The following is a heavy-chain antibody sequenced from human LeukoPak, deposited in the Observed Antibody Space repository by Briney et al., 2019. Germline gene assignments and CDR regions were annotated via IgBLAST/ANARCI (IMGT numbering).Heavy chain of an antibody. D-gene: IGHD3-10*01. CDR3: ARVDYYASGSYYNPPWFDP. J-gene: IGHJ5*02. V-gene: IGHV3-74*01. CDR2: INNDGSST. Sequence: GSLRLSCAASGFTLSNYWMHWVRQAPGKGLVWVSRINNDGSSTSYADSVKGRFTISRDNAKNTLYLQMNSLRAEDTAVYYCARVDYYASGSYYNPPWFDPWGQGTLVTVSS. CDR1: GFTLSNYW.